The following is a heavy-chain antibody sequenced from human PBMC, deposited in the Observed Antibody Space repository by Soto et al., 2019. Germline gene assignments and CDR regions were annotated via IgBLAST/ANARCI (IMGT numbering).Heavy chain of an antibody. CDR2: INYSGST. V-gene: IGHV4-39*01. J-gene: IGHJ4*02. CDR1: GASISDSTEY. D-gene: IGHD6-19*01. CDR3: ARHLKAVAAAMPH. Sequence: SDTLSLTCGVSGASISDSTEYLGWIRHPPGKGREWSGTINYSGSTQFHPALKSRVTISVDTSKNEFALRLSSGTAADTAVYYCARHLKAVAAAMPHWGQGIPVTVSS.